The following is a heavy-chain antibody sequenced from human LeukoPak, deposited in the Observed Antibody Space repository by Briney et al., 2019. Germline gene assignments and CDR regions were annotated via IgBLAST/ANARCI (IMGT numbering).Heavy chain of an antibody. CDR3: ARDLNYYDSSGQDGY. J-gene: IGHJ4*02. Sequence: ASVKVSCKASGYTFTGYYMHWVRQAPGQGLEWMGWISPNSGGTNYAQKFQGRVTMTRDTSISTAYMELSRLRSDDTAVYYCARDLNYYDSSGQDGYWGQGTLVTVSS. D-gene: IGHD3-22*01. CDR1: GYTFTGYY. V-gene: IGHV1-2*02. CDR2: ISPNSGGT.